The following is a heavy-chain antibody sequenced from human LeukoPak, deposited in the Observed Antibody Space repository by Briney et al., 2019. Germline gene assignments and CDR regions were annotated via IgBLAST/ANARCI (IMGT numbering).Heavy chain of an antibody. J-gene: IGHJ6*03. CDR2: ISYSGTT. CDR3: ARHKDYYYSYMDV. CDR1: SASITSSPYF. V-gene: IGHV4-39*01. Sequence: SETLSLTCTVSSASITSSPYFWGWIRQSPGKGLVWIGSISYSGTTYYNPSLASRVTISVDASKNQFSLKLSSVTAADTAVYYCARHKDYYYSYMDVGGKGTMVTISS.